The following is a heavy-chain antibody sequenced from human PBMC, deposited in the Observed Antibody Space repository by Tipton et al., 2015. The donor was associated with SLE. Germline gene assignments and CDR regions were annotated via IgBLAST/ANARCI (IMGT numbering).Heavy chain of an antibody. D-gene: IGHD5-12*01. CDR3: ARLGYASAFDI. J-gene: IGHJ3*02. Sequence: SLRLSCAASGFTFSNAWMNWVRQAPGKGLEWVGRIKSKTDGGTTDYAAPVKGRFTISRDDSKNTLYLQMNSLRAEDTAVYYCARLGYASAFDIWGQGTMVTVSS. CDR1: GFTFSNAW. CDR2: IKSKTDGGTT. V-gene: IGHV3-15*07.